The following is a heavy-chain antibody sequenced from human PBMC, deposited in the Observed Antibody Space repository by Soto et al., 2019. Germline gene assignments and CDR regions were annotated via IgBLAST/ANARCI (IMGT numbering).Heavy chain of an antibody. CDR2: IYSGGTT. V-gene: IGHV3-66*01. CDR3: ARRWG. Sequence: EVQLVESGGGLVQPGGSLRLSCAASGFIVSSNYMSWVRQAPGKGPEWVALIYSGGTTHYAESVKGRFTISRDKSKNTLYLQVKSLSAEDTAVYYCARRWGWGHGTMVTVSS. D-gene: IGHD1-26*01. J-gene: IGHJ3*01. CDR1: GFIVSSNY.